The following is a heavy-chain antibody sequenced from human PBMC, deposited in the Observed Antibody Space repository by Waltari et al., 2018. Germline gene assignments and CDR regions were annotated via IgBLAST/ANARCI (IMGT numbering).Heavy chain of an antibody. Sequence: EEQLVQSGAEVTTPGESLTSSCKGSGSTFTNSWITWVRQMPGKGLEWMGRIDPSDAYTNYSASFQGHVTISTDWSTSTAYLQWSSLTASDTAIYYCARTSVQDQYFMDVWGKGTTVTVSS. D-gene: IGHD2-2*01. CDR2: IDPSDAYT. CDR3: ARTSVQDQYFMDV. J-gene: IGHJ6*03. V-gene: IGHV5-10-1*01. CDR1: GSTFTNSW.